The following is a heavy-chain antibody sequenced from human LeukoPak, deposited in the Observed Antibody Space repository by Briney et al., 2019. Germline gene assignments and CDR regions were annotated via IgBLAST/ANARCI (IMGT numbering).Heavy chain of an antibody. V-gene: IGHV4-4*07. CDR3: ARGITVRGSASFDY. Sequence: SKTLSLTCTVSGGSISGSYWSWIRQPAGKGLEWIGRIYASGSTNYNPSLECRAILSVGTSKNQFSLKLNSVTAADTAVYYCARGITVRGSASFDYWGQGTLVTVSS. CDR1: GGSISGSY. J-gene: IGHJ4*02. D-gene: IGHD3-10*01. CDR2: IYASGST.